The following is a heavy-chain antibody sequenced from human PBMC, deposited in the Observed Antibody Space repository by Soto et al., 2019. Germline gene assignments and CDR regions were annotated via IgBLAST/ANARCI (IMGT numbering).Heavy chain of an antibody. CDR3: ARTASYAFDI. Sequence: QVQLVQSGAEVKKPGASVNVSCKASGYSFAKYAIHWVRQAPGQRLEWMGWIDGGSGNTRFSQKFQGRVTISRDPSATTAYLELTSLRSEDTAVYYCARTASYAFDIWGQWTMVSIFS. CDR2: IDGGSGNT. D-gene: IGHD5-18*01. CDR1: GYSFAKYA. J-gene: IGHJ3*02. V-gene: IGHV1-3*01.